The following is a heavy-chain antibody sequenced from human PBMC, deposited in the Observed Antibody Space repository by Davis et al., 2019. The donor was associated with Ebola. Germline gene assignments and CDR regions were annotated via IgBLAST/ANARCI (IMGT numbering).Heavy chain of an antibody. V-gene: IGHV4-34*01. Sequence: ESLKISCAASGFTFSRYDMSWIRQSPGKGLEWIGQIHHGGRTSYNPSLKSRVTISVDTSKNQFSLRLTSVTAADTAVYYCATGYVRMDVWGTGTTVTVSS. CDR2: IHHGGRT. CDR1: GFTFSRYD. CDR3: ATGYVRMDV. J-gene: IGHJ6*04. D-gene: IGHD3-10*02.